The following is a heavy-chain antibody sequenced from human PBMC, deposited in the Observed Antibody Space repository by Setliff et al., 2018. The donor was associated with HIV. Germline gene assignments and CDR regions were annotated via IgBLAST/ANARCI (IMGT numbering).Heavy chain of an antibody. V-gene: IGHV3-15*01. CDR1: GFTFNDAW. Sequence: PGGSLRLSCAASGFTFNDAWMNWVRQAPGKGLEWVGRIKSKTDGGTIDYAAPVKGRFTISRDDSKNTLYLQMNSLKTDDTAVYYCTTDFYPWNADHGYWGQGTLVTVSS. J-gene: IGHJ4*02. D-gene: IGHD1-1*01. CDR3: TTDFYPWNADHGY. CDR2: IKSKTDGGTI.